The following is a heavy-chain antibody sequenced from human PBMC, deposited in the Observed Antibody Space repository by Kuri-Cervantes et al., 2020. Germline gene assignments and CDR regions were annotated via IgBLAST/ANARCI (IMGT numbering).Heavy chain of an antibody. CDR2: INHSGST. CDR1: GGSFSGYY. V-gene: IGHV4-34*01. Sequence: SQTLSLTCAVYGGSFSGYYWSWIRQPPGKGLEWTGEINHSGSTNYNPSLKSRVTISVDTSKNQFSLKLSSVTAADTAVYYCARVADGYDILTGYTIDYWGQGTLVTVSS. J-gene: IGHJ4*02. D-gene: IGHD3-9*01. CDR3: ARVADGYDILTGYTIDY.